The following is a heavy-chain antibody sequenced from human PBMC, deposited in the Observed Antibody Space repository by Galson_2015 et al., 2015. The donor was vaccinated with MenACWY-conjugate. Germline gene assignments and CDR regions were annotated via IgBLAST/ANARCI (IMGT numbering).Heavy chain of an antibody. D-gene: IGHD1-26*01. CDR2: INSDGRST. CDR3: ARLGGNYRTTSHFDY. Sequence: SLRLSCAASGFTFSTYWMHWVRQAPGKGLVWVSRINSDGRSTSYADSEKGRFTISRDNAKNTLYLQMNSLRAEDTAVYYCARLGGNYRTTSHFDYWGQGTLV. J-gene: IGHJ4*02. V-gene: IGHV3-74*01. CDR1: GFTFSTYW.